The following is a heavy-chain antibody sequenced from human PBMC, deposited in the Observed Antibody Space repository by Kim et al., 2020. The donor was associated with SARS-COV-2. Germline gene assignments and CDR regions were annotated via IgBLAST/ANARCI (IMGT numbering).Heavy chain of an antibody. D-gene: IGHD3-10*01. Sequence: SETLSLTCTVSGGSISSYYWSWIRQPPGKGLEWIGYIYYSGSTNYNPPLNSRVTISVDTSKNQFSLKLSSVTAADTAVYYCARAARGVMSEVFAWFDPWGQGTLVTVSS. CDR2: IYYSGST. V-gene: IGHV4-59*01. J-gene: IGHJ5*02. CDR1: GGSISSYY. CDR3: ARAARGVMSEVFAWFDP.